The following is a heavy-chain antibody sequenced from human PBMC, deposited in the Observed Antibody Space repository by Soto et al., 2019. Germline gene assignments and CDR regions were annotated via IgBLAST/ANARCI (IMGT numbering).Heavy chain of an antibody. CDR3: ARGPYGGSGIYLLQSWFDP. Sequence: VQLQESGPGLVKPSETLSLTCTVSGDSITRDNWSWIRQPPGKGLEWIGYIHYSGTTNSNPSLKSRVTFSVDTSKNHFSLKLISVTAADTAVYYCARGPYGGSGIYLLQSWFDPWGQGTLVTVSS. J-gene: IGHJ5*02. V-gene: IGHV4-59*01. CDR1: GDSITRDN. D-gene: IGHD3-10*01. CDR2: IHYSGTT.